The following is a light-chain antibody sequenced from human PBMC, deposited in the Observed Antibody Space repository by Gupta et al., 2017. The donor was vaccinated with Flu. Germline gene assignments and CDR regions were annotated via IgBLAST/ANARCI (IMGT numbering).Light chain of an antibody. CDR3: QQYSDSPVRYS. Sequence: EIVLTQSPGTLSLSPGERANRSCRASQSFSSSYLAWYQQKPGQAPRLLIYGASSRATGIPDRFSGSGSGTYFTLSISRLEPEDFAVYFCQQYSDSPVRYSFCHGTKLEIK. CDR1: QSFSSSY. CDR2: GAS. J-gene: IGKJ2*03. V-gene: IGKV3-20*01.